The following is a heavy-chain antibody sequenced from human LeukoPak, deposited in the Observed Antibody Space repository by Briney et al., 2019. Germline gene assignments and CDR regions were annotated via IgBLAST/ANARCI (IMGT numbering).Heavy chain of an antibody. V-gene: IGHV3-23*01. D-gene: IGHD2-15*01. Sequence: GGSLRLSCAASGFTFNNYAMSWVRQAPGKGPEWVSASSGSDGDTQYTDSVKGRFTISRDNFKNTLYLQMNSLRVEDTAVYYCAKVVGGPNIGRDAFAVWGQGTMVTVSS. CDR2: SSGSDGDT. CDR1: GFTFNNYA. J-gene: IGHJ3*01. CDR3: AKVVGGPNIGRDAFAV.